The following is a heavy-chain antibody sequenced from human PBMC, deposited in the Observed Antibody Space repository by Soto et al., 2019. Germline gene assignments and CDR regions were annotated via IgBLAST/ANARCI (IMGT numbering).Heavy chain of an antibody. CDR1: GFSVSGNY. V-gene: IGHV3-53*01. CDR3: ASGPPQSQTYYINDGFRI. CDR2: IYSGGTT. J-gene: IGHJ3*02. Sequence: EVQLVESGGGLIQPGGSLRLSCAASGFSVSGNYMSWVRQAPGKGLEWVSVIYSGGTTYYADSVKGRFTISRDSSKNTLYLQMNSLKSEDTALYYCASGPPQSQTYYINDGFRIWGQGTMVTVSS. D-gene: IGHD1-26*01.